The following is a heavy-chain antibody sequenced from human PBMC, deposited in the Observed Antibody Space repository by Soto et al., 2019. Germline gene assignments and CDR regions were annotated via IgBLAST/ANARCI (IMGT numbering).Heavy chain of an antibody. CDR2: ISWNSGSI. CDR3: AKAGDAVAGTLPGDY. V-gene: IGHV3-9*01. Sequence: EVQLVESGGGLVQPGRSLRLSCAASGFTFDDYAMHWVRQAPGKGLEWVSGISWNSGSIGYADSVKGRFTISRDNAKNSLYLQMNSLRAEDTALYYCAKAGDAVAGTLPGDYWGQGTLVTVSS. D-gene: IGHD6-19*01. CDR1: GFTFDDYA. J-gene: IGHJ4*02.